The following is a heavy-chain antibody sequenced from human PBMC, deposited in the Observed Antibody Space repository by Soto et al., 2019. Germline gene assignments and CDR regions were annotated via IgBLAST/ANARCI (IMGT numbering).Heavy chain of an antibody. CDR1: GGSFSGYY. Sequence: SETLSLTCAVYGGSFSGYYWSWIRQPPGKGLEWIGEINHSGSTNYNPSLKSRVTISVDTSKNQFSLKLSSVTAADTAVYYCASINDYVWGSYRTFDYWGQGTLVTVSS. J-gene: IGHJ4*02. D-gene: IGHD3-16*02. CDR2: INHSGST. CDR3: ASINDYVWGSYRTFDY. V-gene: IGHV4-34*01.